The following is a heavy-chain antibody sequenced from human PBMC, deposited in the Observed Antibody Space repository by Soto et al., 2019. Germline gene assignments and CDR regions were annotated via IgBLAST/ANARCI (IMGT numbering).Heavy chain of an antibody. CDR2: IWYDGSDK. CDR3: ANLKGDFIA. CDR1: GFAFSHYG. V-gene: IGHV3-33*06. J-gene: IGHJ4*02. D-gene: IGHD3-3*01. Sequence: QVQLVESGGGVVQPGRSLRLSCAASGFAFSHYGMHWVRQAPGKGLEWVAVIWYDGSDKDYADSVKGRFTISRDNSKNTLFLQMDSLRAEDTAVYYCANLKGDFIAWGQGTLVSVSS.